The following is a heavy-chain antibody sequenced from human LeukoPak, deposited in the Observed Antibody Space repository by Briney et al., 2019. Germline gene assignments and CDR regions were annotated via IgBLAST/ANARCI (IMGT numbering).Heavy chain of an antibody. CDR2: IHYSGST. V-gene: IGHV4-59*01. CDR3: ARAETYYSDSSGYYFDY. CDR1: GGSISSYY. J-gene: IGHJ4*02. D-gene: IGHD3-22*01. Sequence: SETLSLTCTVSGGSISSYYWSWIRQPPGKGLEWIGYIHYSGSTNYNPSLKSRVTISVDTSKNQFSLKLSSVTAADTAVYYCARAETYYSDSSGYYFDYWGQGTLVTVSS.